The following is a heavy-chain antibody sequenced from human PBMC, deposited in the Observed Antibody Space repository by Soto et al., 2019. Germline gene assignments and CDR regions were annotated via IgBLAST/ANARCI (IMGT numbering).Heavy chain of an antibody. CDR2: ICGDGAT. V-gene: IGHV3-53*01. Sequence: EVQLVESGGGLIQPGGSLRLSCAASGFTVSSNYMSWVRQAPGXGXXWVSVICGDGATYYADPVKGRFTISRDTSKNTLFLQMNSLRGEDTAVYXCARXPXGXXXXXXXYXYGMDVWGQGTTVTVSS. J-gene: IGHJ6*02. CDR1: GFTVSSNY. CDR3: ARXPXGXXXXXXXYXYGMDV.